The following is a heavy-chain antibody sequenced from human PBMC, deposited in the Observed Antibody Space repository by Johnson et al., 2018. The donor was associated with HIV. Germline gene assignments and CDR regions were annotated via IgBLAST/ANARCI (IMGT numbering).Heavy chain of an antibody. CDR3: ARTYASSSDDAFDL. CDR1: GFTFSDFW. V-gene: IGHV3-7*03. Sequence: VQVVESGGGLVQPGGSLRLSCAASGFTFSDFWMTWVRQAPGKGLEWVASIKRDGSANYYVGSVQGRFTISRDNAKNSLYLQMTGLRPEDTAVYYCARTYASSSDDAFDLWGQGTMVTVSS. J-gene: IGHJ3*01. CDR2: IKRDGSAN. D-gene: IGHD6-6*01.